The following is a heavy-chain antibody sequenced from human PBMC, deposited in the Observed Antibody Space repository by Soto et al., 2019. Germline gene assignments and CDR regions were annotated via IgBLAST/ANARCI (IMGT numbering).Heavy chain of an antibody. CDR1: GFTFTTCW. CDR3: ARGLKNYYGVDV. J-gene: IGHJ6*02. Sequence: EVKVVESGGGLVQPGGFLRFSCAASGFTFTTCWLHGGRQVPGKGLVWVSRIKGDGSSLSYADSVKGRCTISRGNVENTVYLQMGSLRADDTAVYYCARGLKNYYGVDVWGQGTTVTVSS. CDR2: IKGDGSSL. V-gene: IGHV3-74*01.